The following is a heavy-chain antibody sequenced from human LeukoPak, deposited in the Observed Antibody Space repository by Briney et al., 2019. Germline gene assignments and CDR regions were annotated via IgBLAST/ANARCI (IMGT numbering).Heavy chain of an antibody. CDR3: ARMRTLWSGYSFDY. J-gene: IGHJ4*02. CDR1: GGSISSYY. D-gene: IGHD3-3*01. CDR2: IYYSGST. Sequence: SETLFLTCTVSGGSISSYYWSWIRQPPGKGLEWIGYIYYSGSTNYNPSLKSRVTISVDTSKNQFSLKLSSVTAADTAVYYCARMRTLWSGYSFDYWGQGTLVTVSS. V-gene: IGHV4-59*01.